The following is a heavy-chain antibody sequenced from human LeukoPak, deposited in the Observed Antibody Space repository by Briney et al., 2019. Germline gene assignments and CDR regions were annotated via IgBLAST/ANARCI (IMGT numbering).Heavy chain of an antibody. J-gene: IGHJ4*02. CDR3: AKATCSSDFNRSFDA. V-gene: IGHV3-23*01. CDR2: ISGSGYNT. Sequence: GGSLRLSCAASGLTFDIYAMSWGRQAPGKGLGWVSTISGSGYNTYPADSVKGRFPITRANSKTPLFLQMNRLRARDTATYYCAKATCSSDFNRSFDAWGQGTLVTVSS. D-gene: IGHD6-25*01. CDR1: GLTFDIYA.